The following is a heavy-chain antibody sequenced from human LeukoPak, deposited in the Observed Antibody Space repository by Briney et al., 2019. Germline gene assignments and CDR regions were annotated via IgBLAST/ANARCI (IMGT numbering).Heavy chain of an antibody. CDR3: ARGRGCSSTSCYTPPGY. J-gene: IGHJ4*02. Sequence: GGSLRLSCAASGFTFSSYSMNWVRQAPGEGLEWVSSISSSSSYIYYADSVKGRFTISRDNAKNSLYLQMNSLRAEDTAVYYCARGRGCSSTSCYTPPGYWGQGTLVTVSS. CDR2: ISSSSSYI. CDR1: GFTFSSYS. V-gene: IGHV3-21*01. D-gene: IGHD2-2*02.